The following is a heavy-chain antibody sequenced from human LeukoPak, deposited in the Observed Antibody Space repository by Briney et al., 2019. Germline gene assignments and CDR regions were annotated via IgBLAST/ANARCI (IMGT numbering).Heavy chain of an antibody. CDR3: ASPHVLRYFDWLPIFDY. D-gene: IGHD3-9*01. J-gene: IGHJ4*02. CDR1: GFTFSDYY. Sequence: GGSLRLSCAASGFTFSDYYMSWIRQAPGKGLEWVSYISSSGSTIYYADSVKGRFTISRDKAKNSLYLQMNSLRAEDTAVYYCASPHVLRYFDWLPIFDYWGQGTLVTVSS. CDR2: ISSSGSTI. V-gene: IGHV3-11*01.